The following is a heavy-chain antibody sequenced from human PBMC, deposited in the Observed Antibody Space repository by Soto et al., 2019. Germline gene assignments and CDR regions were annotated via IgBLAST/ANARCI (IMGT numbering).Heavy chain of an antibody. D-gene: IGHD2-15*01. J-gene: IGHJ2*01. V-gene: IGHV1-69*02. CDR2: IIPILGIA. Sequence: QVQLVQSGAEVKKPGSSVKVSCKASGGTFSSYTISWVRQAPGQGLEWMGRIIPILGIANYAQKFQGRVTITADKSTSTAYMELSSLRSEDTAVYYCVRGRYCSGGSCYGYWYFDLWGRGTLVTVSS. CDR1: GGTFSSYT. CDR3: VRGRYCSGGSCYGYWYFDL.